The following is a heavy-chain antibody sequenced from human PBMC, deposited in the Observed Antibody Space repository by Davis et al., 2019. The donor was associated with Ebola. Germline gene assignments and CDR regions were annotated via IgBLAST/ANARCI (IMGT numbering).Heavy chain of an antibody. CDR2: ISYDGSNK. CDR3: AKVGAVAGDLDY. CDR1: GFTFSSYG. D-gene: IGHD6-19*01. J-gene: IGHJ4*02. V-gene: IGHV3-30*18. Sequence: GESLKISCAASGFTFSSYGMHWVRQAPGKGLEWVAVISYDGSNKYYADSVKGRFTISRDNSKNTLYLQMNSLRAEDTAVYYCAKVGAVAGDLDYWGQGTLVTVSS.